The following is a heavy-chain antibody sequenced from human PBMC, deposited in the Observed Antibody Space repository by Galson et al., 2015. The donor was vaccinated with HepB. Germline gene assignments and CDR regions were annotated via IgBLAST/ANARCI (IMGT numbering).Heavy chain of an antibody. Sequence: SVKVSCKASGYTFTSYDINWVRQATGQGLEWMGWMNPNSGNTGYAQKFQGRVTMTRNTSISTAYMELSRLRSEDTAVYYCASSGVAYCGGGGCYAFDYWGQGTLVTVSS. CDR2: MNPNSGNT. D-gene: IGHD2-15*01. CDR3: ASSGVAYCGGGGCYAFDY. J-gene: IGHJ4*02. V-gene: IGHV1-8*01. CDR1: GYTFTSYD.